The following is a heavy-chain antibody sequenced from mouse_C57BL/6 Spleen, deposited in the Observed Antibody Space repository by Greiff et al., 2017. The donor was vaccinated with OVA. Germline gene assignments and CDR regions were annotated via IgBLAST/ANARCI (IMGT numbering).Heavy chain of an antibody. CDR1: GYTFTDYY. J-gene: IGHJ2*01. CDR3: ARSSSHDY. D-gene: IGHD1-1*01. CDR2: INPNNGGT. Sequence: VQLQQSGPELVKPGASVKISCKASGYTFTDYYMNWVKQSHGKSLEWIGDINPNNGGTSYNQKFKGKATLTVDKSSSTAYMELRSLTSEDSAVYYCARSSSHDYWGQGTTLTVSS. V-gene: IGHV1-26*01.